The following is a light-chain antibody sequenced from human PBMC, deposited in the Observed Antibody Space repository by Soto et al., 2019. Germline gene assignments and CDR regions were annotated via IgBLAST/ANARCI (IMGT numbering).Light chain of an antibody. J-gene: IGKJ5*01. CDR1: QGISSY. Sequence: DIQLTQSPSFLSASVGDRVTITCRASQGISSYLAWYQQKPGKAPKLLIYAASTLQSGVPSRFSGSGSGTEFTLTISSLQPEDFATYYCQHHNSYPLTFGQGTRLEIK. V-gene: IGKV1-9*01. CDR3: QHHNSYPLT. CDR2: AAS.